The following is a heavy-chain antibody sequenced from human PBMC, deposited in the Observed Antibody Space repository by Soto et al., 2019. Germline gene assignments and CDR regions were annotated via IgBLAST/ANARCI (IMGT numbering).Heavy chain of an antibody. CDR2: IIPIFGTA. Sequence: SVKVSCKASGGTFSSYAISWVRQAPGQGLEWMGGIIPIFGTANYAQKFQGRVTITADKSTSTAYMELSSLRSEDTAVYYCARGGYSYGYYFDYWGQGTLVTVSS. CDR1: GGTFSSYA. D-gene: IGHD5-18*01. V-gene: IGHV1-69*06. CDR3: ARGGYSYGYYFDY. J-gene: IGHJ4*02.